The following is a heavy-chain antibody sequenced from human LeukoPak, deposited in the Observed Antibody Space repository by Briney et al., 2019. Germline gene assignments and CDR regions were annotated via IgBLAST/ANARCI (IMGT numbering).Heavy chain of an antibody. CDR3: ARHFYDILTDTWAYGMDV. CDR2: IYYSGST. Sequence: KPPETLSLTCTVSGGSISSSSYYWGWIRQPPGKGLEWIGSIYYSGSTYYNPSLKSRVTISVDTSKNQFSLKLSSVTAADTAVYYCARHFYDILTDTWAYGMDVWGQGTTVTVSS. V-gene: IGHV4-39*01. J-gene: IGHJ6*02. D-gene: IGHD3-9*01. CDR1: GGSISSSSYY.